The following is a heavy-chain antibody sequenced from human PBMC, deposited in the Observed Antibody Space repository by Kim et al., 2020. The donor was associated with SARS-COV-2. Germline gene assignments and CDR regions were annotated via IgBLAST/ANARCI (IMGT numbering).Heavy chain of an antibody. V-gene: IGHV4-59*01. CDR1: GGSISSDY. J-gene: IGHJ5*02. CDR2: IYYSGST. D-gene: IGHD3-10*01. Sequence: SETLSLTCTVSGGSISSDYWSWIRQPPGKGLEYIGYIYYSGSTNYNPSLRSRVTISLNTSKNQFSLNLSSVTAADTALYYCARVKSRVVRGGMRWFDPWG. CDR3: ARVKSRVVRGGMRWFDP.